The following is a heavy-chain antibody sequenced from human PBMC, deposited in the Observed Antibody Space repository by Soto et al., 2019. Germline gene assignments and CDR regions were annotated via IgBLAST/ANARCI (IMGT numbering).Heavy chain of an antibody. V-gene: IGHV3-30*03. D-gene: IGHD2-15*01. J-gene: IGHJ5*02. CDR2: ISYDGSNK. CDR1: GFTFSSYG. CDR3: VRGGGGGLFDP. Sequence: GGSLRLSCAASGFTFSSYGMHWVRQAPGKGLEWVAVISYDGSNKYYADSVKGRFTISRDNAKRSLYLQMMSLTAEDTAIYYCVRGGGGGLFDPWGQGTMVTVSS.